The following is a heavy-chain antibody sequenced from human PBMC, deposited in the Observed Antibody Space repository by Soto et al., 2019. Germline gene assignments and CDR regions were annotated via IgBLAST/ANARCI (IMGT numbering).Heavy chain of an antibody. J-gene: IGHJ6*02. V-gene: IGHV1-69*13. CDR3: ARDGDDFWSGYAYIYYYYGMDV. D-gene: IGHD3-3*01. Sequence: SVKVSCKASGGTFSSYAISWVRQAPGQGLEWMGGIIPIFGTANYAQKFQGRVTITADESTSTAYMELSSLRSEDTAVYYCARDGDDFWSGYAYIYYYYGMDVWGQGTTVTVSS. CDR2: IIPIFGTA. CDR1: GGTFSSYA.